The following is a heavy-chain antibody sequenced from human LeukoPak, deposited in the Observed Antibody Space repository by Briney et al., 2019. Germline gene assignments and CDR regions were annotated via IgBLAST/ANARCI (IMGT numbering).Heavy chain of an antibody. CDR3: AGTLSTGY. CDR2: IYSGGTT. V-gene: IGHV3-66*01. Sequence: GGSLRLSCAASGFTFSNYGMSWVRQAPGKGLEWVSVIYSGGTTYYADSVRGRFTMSRDNSKNTLYLQMNSLRAEDTAVYYCAGTLSTGYWGQGTLVTVSS. J-gene: IGHJ4*02. CDR1: GFTFSNYG.